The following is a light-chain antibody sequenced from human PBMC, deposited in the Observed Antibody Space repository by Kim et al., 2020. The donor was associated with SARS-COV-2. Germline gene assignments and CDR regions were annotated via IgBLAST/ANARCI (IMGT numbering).Light chain of an antibody. J-gene: IGLJ2*01. CDR3: QVWDSSSDHVV. CDR1: NIGSKS. CDR2: YDS. Sequence: SYELTQPPSVSVAPGKTARITCGGNNIGSKSVHWYQQKPGQAPVLVIYYDSDRPSGIPERFSGSISGNTATLTISRVEAGDEADYYCQVWDSSSDHVVFG. V-gene: IGLV3-21*04.